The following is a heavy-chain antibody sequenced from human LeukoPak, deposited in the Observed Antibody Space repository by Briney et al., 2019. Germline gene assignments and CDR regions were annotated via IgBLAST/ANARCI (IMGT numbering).Heavy chain of an antibody. D-gene: IGHD1-26*01. V-gene: IGHV3-30*03. CDR1: GFTFSIDG. CDR3: AVCVIVGATGLDY. J-gene: IGHJ4*02. Sequence: GRSLRLSCAASGFTFSIDGMHWVRQAPGKGLEWVAVISYDGSDNYYADSVKGRFTISRDNSKNTLYLQMNSLRAADTAVYFCAVCVIVGATGLDYWGQGTLVTVSS. CDR2: ISYDGSDN.